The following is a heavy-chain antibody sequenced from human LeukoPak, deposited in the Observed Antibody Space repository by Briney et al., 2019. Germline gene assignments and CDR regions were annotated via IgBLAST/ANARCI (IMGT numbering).Heavy chain of an antibody. J-gene: IGHJ4*02. Sequence: HPGGSLRLSWAASGFTFSSYGMHWVRQAPGEGLEWVAVIRYDGSNKYYADSVKGRFTISRDNSKNTLYLQMDSLTAEDTAVYYCAREKYVDTAMVTSYFDYWGQGTLVTVSP. D-gene: IGHD5-18*01. CDR1: GFTFSSYG. CDR2: IRYDGSNK. CDR3: AREKYVDTAMVTSYFDY. V-gene: IGHV3-33*01.